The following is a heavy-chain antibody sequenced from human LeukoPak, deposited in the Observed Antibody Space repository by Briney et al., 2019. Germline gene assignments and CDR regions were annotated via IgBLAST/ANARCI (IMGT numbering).Heavy chain of an antibody. Sequence: PSETLSLTCAVSGYSISSGYYWGWIRQPAGKGLEWIGRIYTSGSTNYNPSLKSRVTISVDTSKNQFSLKLSSVTAADTAVYYCARGVYGDYGYWGQGTLVTVSS. D-gene: IGHD4-17*01. J-gene: IGHJ4*02. CDR2: IYTSGST. CDR1: GYSISSGYY. V-gene: IGHV4-61*02. CDR3: ARGVYGDYGY.